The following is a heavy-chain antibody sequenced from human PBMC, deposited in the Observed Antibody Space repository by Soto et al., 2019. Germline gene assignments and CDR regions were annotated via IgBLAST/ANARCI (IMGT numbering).Heavy chain of an antibody. CDR2: ISAYNGNT. V-gene: IGHV1-18*01. D-gene: IGHD3-10*01. CDR1: GYTFTNYG. J-gene: IGHJ5*01. Sequence: ASVKVSCKASGYTFTNYGISWVRQAPGQGLEWMGWISAYNGNTKYAQKLQGRVTMTTDTSTSTAYMELRSLRSDDTAVYYCARGVGSGSYDNQYNWFYTRAQRTLVTVSS. CDR3: ARGVGSGSYDNQYNWFYT.